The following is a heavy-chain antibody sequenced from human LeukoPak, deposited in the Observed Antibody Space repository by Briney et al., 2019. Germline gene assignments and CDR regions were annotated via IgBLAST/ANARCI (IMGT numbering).Heavy chain of an antibody. CDR2: IYYSGST. CDR3: ASSYYYDSSGFQWFY. Sequence: PSETLSLTCTVSGGSISSYYWSWIRQPPGKGLEWIGYIYYSGSTNYNPSLKNRVTISVDTSKNQFSLKLSSVTAADTAVYYCASSYYYDSSGFQWFYWGQGTLVTVSS. CDR1: GGSISSYY. D-gene: IGHD3-22*01. J-gene: IGHJ4*02. V-gene: IGHV4-59*08.